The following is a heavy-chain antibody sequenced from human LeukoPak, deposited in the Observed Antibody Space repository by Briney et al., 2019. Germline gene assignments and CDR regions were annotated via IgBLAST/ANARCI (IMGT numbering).Heavy chain of an antibody. CDR2: ISSSGSTI. CDR3: AREGHYGDYSFDY. J-gene: IGHJ4*02. CDR1: GFTFSSYE. Sequence: GGSLRLSCAASGFTFSSYEMNWVRQAPGKGLEWVSYISSSGSTIYYADPVKGRFTISRDNSKNTLYLQMNSLRAEDTAVYYCAREGHYGDYSFDYWGQGTLVTVSS. D-gene: IGHD4-17*01. V-gene: IGHV3-48*03.